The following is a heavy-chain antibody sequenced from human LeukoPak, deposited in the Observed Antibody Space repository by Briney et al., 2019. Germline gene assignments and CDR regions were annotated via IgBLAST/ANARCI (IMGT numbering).Heavy chain of an antibody. J-gene: IGHJ4*02. Sequence: GGSLSLSFAGSGFIFNNYAMHWVRPPSGKGLEWVPGFNWNSGSIDYADSVKGRFTISRDNAKNSLYLQMNSLRVEDTAFYYCAKDNRRHYTSGPNPDSLHWGQGALVTVSS. CDR2: FNWNSGSI. V-gene: IGHV3-9*01. CDR1: GFIFNNYA. D-gene: IGHD6-19*01. CDR3: AKDNRRHYTSGPNPDSLH.